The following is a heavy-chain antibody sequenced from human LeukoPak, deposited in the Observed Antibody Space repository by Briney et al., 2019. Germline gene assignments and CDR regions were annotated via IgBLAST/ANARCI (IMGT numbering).Heavy chain of an antibody. Sequence: ASVKVSCKASGYTFTSYGISWVRQAPGQGLEWMGWISAYNGNTNHAQKLQGRVTMTTDTSTSTAYMELRSLRSDDTAVYYCARVPGIAVAGTIDYWGQGTLVTVSS. V-gene: IGHV1-18*01. J-gene: IGHJ4*02. CDR2: ISAYNGNT. CDR3: ARVPGIAVAGTIDY. CDR1: GYTFTSYG. D-gene: IGHD6-19*01.